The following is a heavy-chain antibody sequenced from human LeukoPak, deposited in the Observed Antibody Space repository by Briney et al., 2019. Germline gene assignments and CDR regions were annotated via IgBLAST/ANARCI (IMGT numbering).Heavy chain of an antibody. CDR2: IYYSGST. D-gene: IGHD3-22*01. V-gene: IGHV4-39*07. J-gene: IGHJ5*02. CDR3: ARVSSYYYDSSGYYQNWFDP. CDR1: GGSISSSSYY. Sequence: SETLSLTCTVSGGSISSSSYYWGWIRQPPGKGLEWIGSIYYSGSTNYNPSLKSRVTISVDTSKNQFSLKLSSVTAADTAVYYCARVSSYYYDSSGYYQNWFDPWGQGTLVTVSS.